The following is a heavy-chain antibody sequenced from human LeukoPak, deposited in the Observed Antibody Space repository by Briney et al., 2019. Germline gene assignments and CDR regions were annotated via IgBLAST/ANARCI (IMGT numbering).Heavy chain of an antibody. Sequence: SETLSLTCTVSGFSISSDYYWGWIRQPPGKGLEWLGSVSHSGITYYNSSLDSRVTISVDTSKNHFSLTVNSVTAADTAVYYCARLVIPWGQGILVTVSS. CDR1: GFSISSDYY. J-gene: IGHJ5*02. CDR3: ARLVIP. CDR2: VSHSGIT. D-gene: IGHD3-10*01. V-gene: IGHV4-38-2*02.